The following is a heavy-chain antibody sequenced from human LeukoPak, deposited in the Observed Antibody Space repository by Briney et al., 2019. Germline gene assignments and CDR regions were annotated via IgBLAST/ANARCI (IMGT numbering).Heavy chain of an antibody. Sequence: PSETLSLTCTVSGGSISSSSYYWGWIRQPPGKGLEWIGNIYYSGSTYYNPSLESRVTISVDTSKNQFSLKLSSVTAADTAVYYCARAVHYYDSSGYYYRWFDPWGQGTLVTVSS. V-gene: IGHV4-39*07. CDR3: ARAVHYYDSSGYYYRWFDP. CDR2: IYYSGST. D-gene: IGHD3-22*01. J-gene: IGHJ5*02. CDR1: GGSISSSSYY.